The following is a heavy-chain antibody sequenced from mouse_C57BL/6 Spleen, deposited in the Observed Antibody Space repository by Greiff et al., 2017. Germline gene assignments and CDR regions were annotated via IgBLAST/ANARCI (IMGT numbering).Heavy chain of an antibody. J-gene: IGHJ1*03. CDR3: VRGELGLGYFDV. CDR1: GFTFNTYA. V-gene: IGHV10-3*01. CDR2: IRSKSSNYAT. D-gene: IGHD4-1*01. Sequence: EVQGVESGGGLVQPKGSLKLSCAASGFTFNTYAMHWVRQAPGKGLEWVARIRSKSSNYATYYADSVKDRFTISRDDSQSMLYLQMNNLKTEDTAMYYCVRGELGLGYFDVWGTGTTVTVSS.